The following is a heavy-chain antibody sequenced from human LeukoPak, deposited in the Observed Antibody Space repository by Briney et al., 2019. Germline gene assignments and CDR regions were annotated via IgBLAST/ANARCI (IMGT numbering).Heavy chain of an antibody. CDR1: GYTFTRYG. V-gene: IGHV1-18*01. J-gene: IGHJ4*02. CDR3: ARDRQLLSPFDY. CDR2: ISGYNGNT. Sequence: GASVKVSCKASGYTFTRYGVSWVRQAPGQGLQWMGWISGYNGNTNYAQKLQGRVTMTTDTSTSTAYMELRSLRSDDTAVYYCARDRQLLSPFDYWGQGTLVTVSS. D-gene: IGHD2-2*01.